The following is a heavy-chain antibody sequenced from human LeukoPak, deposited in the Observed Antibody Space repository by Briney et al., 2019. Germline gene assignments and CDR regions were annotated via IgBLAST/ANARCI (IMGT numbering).Heavy chain of an antibody. Sequence: GGSLRLSCAASGFTVSSNYMNWVRQAPGQGLEWVSIIYSGGTTYYADSVKGRFTISRDNSKNTLYLQMNSLRAEDTAVYYCARDPTLRYFDWLLPYYFDYWGQGTLVTVSS. D-gene: IGHD3-9*01. J-gene: IGHJ4*02. V-gene: IGHV3-53*01. CDR2: IYSGGTT. CDR1: GFTVSSNY. CDR3: ARDPTLRYFDWLLPYYFDY.